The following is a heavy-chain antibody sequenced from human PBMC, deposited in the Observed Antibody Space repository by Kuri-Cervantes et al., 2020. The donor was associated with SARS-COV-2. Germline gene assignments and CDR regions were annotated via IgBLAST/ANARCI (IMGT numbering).Heavy chain of an antibody. CDR1: GFTFSDYY. Sequence: GESLKISCAASGFTFSDYYMSWIRQAPGKGLEWVSSISSSSSYIYYADSVKGRFTISRDNAKNSLYLQMNSLRAEDTAVYYCARDLRMGKSLDYWGQGTLVTVSS. D-gene: IGHD7-27*01. J-gene: IGHJ4*02. CDR2: ISSSSSYI. CDR3: ARDLRMGKSLDY. V-gene: IGHV3-11*06.